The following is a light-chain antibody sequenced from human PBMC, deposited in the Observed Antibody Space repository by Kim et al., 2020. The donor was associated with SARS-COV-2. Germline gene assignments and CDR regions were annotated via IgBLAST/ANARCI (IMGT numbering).Light chain of an antibody. Sequence: SYELTQPLSVSVALGQTARITCGANSSGSKNVHWYQQKPGQAPVLVIYTDSRRPSGIPERFSGSNSGNTATLTISRAQAGDEADYYCQVWDSSNDWVFGGGTQLTVL. CDR3: QVWDSSNDWV. CDR2: TDS. CDR1: SSGSKN. V-gene: IGLV3-9*01. J-gene: IGLJ3*02.